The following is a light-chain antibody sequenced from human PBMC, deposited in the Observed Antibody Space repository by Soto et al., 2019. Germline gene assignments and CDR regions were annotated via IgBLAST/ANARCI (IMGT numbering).Light chain of an antibody. J-gene: IGLJ2*01. V-gene: IGLV2-14*01. Sequence: QSALTQPASVSGSPGQSITISCTGTSSDVGGYNYVSWHQQHPGKAPKLMIYDVSNRPSGVSNRFSGSKSGNTASLTISGLQAEDEADYYCSSYTSSSTLVVFGGGTKLNVL. CDR3: SSYTSSSTLVV. CDR2: DVS. CDR1: SSDVGGYNY.